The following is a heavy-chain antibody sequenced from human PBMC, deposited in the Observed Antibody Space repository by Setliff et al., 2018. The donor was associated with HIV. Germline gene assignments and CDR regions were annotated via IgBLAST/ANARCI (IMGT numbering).Heavy chain of an antibody. V-gene: IGHV1-2*06. CDR3: ARDQPYFCSSTSCSFLDY. J-gene: IGHJ4*02. CDR2: ISHNSGGT. Sequence: ASVKVSCKTSGYTFPDYYLHWVRQAPGQGLEWMGRISHNSGGTNYAQKFQGRVTMTRDTSINTVYMELSSLRSDDTAVYYCARDQPYFCSSTSCSFLDYWGQGTLVTVSS. D-gene: IGHD2-2*01. CDR1: GYTFPDYY.